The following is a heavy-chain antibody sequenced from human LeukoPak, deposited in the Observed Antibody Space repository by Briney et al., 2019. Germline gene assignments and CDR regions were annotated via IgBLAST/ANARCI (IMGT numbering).Heavy chain of an antibody. Sequence: ASVKVSCKASGYTFTNYYMHWLRQAPGQGLDWVGIINPGGGSKNYAQKFQGRVTMTRDTSTSTVYMEMSSLRSEDTAVYYCARDKGAVAGSPLDYWGQGTLVTVSS. V-gene: IGHV1-46*01. CDR2: INPGGGSK. J-gene: IGHJ4*02. D-gene: IGHD6-19*01. CDR1: GYTFTNYY. CDR3: ARDKGAVAGSPLDY.